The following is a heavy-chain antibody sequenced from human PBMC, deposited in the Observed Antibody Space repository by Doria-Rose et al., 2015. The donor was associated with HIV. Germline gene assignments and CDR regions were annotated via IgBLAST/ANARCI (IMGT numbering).Heavy chain of an antibody. CDR3: AQGFRPFDI. Sequence: QVQLQQWGAGLLKPSETLSLTCAVYGGSFSGDYWNWIRQSPGKGLEWIGQINHSGNTDYNPSLKIRVTMSVDASKKQFSLKPTSLTAADTAVYYCAQGFRPFDIWGQGTMVTVSS. CDR2: INHSGNT. J-gene: IGHJ3*02. V-gene: IGHV4-34*01. D-gene: IGHD3-10*01. CDR1: GGSFSGDY.